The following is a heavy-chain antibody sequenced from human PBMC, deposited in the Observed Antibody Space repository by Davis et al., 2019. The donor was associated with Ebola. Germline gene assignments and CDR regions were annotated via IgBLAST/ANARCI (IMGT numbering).Heavy chain of an antibody. CDR2: INHSGST. CDR1: GGSFSGYY. CDR3: ARGPRRGYSSSSRNWFDP. V-gene: IGHV4-34*01. J-gene: IGHJ5*02. D-gene: IGHD6-6*01. Sequence: MPGGSLRLSCAVYGGSFSGYYWSWIRQPPGKGLEWIGEINHSGSTNYNPSLKSRVTISVDTSKNQFSLKLSSVTAADTAVYYCARGPRRGYSSSSRNWFDPWGQGTLVTVSS.